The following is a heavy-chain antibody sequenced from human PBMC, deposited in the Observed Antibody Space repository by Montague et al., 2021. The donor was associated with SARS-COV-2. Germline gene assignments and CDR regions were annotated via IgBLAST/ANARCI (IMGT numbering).Heavy chain of an antibody. D-gene: IGHD3-10*01. J-gene: IGHJ4*02. CDR3: ARRGAGWFGSNPERFDY. V-gene: IGHV4-4*02. CDR2: IYHSGST. CDR1: GGSISSSKW. Sequence: SETLSLTCAVSGGSISSSKWWSWVRQPPGKGLQWFGEIYHSGSTNYNTSLKSRVTITVDKTKNQFSLKQSSATAADTAVYYCARRGAGWFGSNPERFDYWGQGTLVTVSS.